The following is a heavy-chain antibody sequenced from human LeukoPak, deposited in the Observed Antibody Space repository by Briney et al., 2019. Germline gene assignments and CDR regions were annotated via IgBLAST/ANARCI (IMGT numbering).Heavy chain of an antibody. J-gene: IGHJ4*02. V-gene: IGHV3-30*03. Sequence: GGSLRLSCAASGFTFSSYGMHWVRQAPGKGLEWVAVISYDGSNKYYADSVKGRFTISRDNTKNSLYLQMDSLTADDTAVYFCACLRGPSDYWGQGTLVTVSS. CDR1: GFTFSSYG. CDR2: ISYDGSNK. CDR3: ACLRGPSDY. D-gene: IGHD4-17*01.